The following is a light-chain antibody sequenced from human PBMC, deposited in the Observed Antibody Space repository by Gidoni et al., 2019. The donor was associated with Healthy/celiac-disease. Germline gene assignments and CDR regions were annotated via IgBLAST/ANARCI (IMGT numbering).Light chain of an antibody. CDR2: AAS. V-gene: IGKV1-39*01. Sequence: DIQMTQSPSSLSASVGDRVTITCRARQSISSSLNWYQQKPGKAPKLLIYAASSLQSGVPSRFSGSGSGTDFTLTISSLQPEDFATYYCQQSYSTPRLTFGGGTKVEIK. J-gene: IGKJ4*01. CDR3: QQSYSTPRLT. CDR1: QSISSS.